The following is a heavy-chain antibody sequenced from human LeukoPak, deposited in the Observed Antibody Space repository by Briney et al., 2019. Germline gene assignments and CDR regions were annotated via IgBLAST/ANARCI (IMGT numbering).Heavy chain of an antibody. J-gene: IGHJ5*02. CDR3: ARAREVTGLTP. Sequence: GASVKVSCKASGYRFSGSYIHWVRQAPGQGLEWMAWINPNSGDTNYAQKFQGRVTVTRDTSISTVYMELSSLRYDDTAIYYCARAREVTGLTPWGQGTLVTVSS. V-gene: IGHV1-2*02. CDR1: GYRFSGSY. D-gene: IGHD3-9*01. CDR2: INPNSGDT.